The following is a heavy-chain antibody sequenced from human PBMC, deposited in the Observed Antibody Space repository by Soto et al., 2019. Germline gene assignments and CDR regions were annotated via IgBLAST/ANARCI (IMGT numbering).Heavy chain of an antibody. CDR1: GFTFSSYR. CDR2: ISSSSSTI. D-gene: IGHD6-13*01. V-gene: IGHV3-48*01. CDR3: APWRSSWYDWAFDI. Sequence: EVQLVESGGGLVQPGGSLRLSCSASGFTFSSYRMNWVRQAPGKGLEWVSYISSSSSTIYYADSVKGRFTISRDNAKNAMYLQMNSLSAEDTAVYYCAPWRSSWYDWAFDIWGQGTMVTVSS. J-gene: IGHJ3*02.